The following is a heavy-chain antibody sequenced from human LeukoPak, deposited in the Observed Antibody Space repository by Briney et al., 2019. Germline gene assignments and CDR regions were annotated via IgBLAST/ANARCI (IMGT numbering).Heavy chain of an antibody. J-gene: IGHJ5*02. CDR2: IYYSGST. D-gene: IGHD2-15*01. CDR3: AREGYCSGGSCDNWFDP. CDR1: GGSISSSSYY. V-gene: IGHV4-39*07. Sequence: SETLSLTCTVSGGSISSSSYYWGWIRQPPGKGLEWIGSIYYSGSTYYNPSLKSRVTISVDRSKNQFSLNLSSVTAADTAVYYCAREGYCSGGSCDNWFDPWGQGTLVTVSS.